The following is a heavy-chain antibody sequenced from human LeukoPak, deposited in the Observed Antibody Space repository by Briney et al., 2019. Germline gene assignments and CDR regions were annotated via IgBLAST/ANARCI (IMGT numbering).Heavy chain of an antibody. CDR3: ARGWDYDSGGRPTAYVY. CDR2: IIPLFGTA. D-gene: IGHD3-22*01. CDR1: GGTFINYA. V-gene: IGHV1-69*13. J-gene: IGHJ4*02. Sequence: SVKVSCKASGGTFINYAINWVRQAPGPGLEWMGGIIPLFGTANYAQKFQGRVTITADESTSTVYMEPKSLKSEDTAVYYCARGWDYDSGGRPTAYVYWGQGTLVTVSS.